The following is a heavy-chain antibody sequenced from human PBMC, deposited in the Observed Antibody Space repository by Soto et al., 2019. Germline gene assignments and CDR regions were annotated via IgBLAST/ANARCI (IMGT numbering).Heavy chain of an antibody. Sequence: GGSLRLSCVASGFTFDDYAMHWVRQAPGKGLEWVSGISWNSGSIGYADSVKGRFTISRDNAKNSLYLQMNSLRAEDTALYYCAKDCLQRGYYYYMDVWGKGTTVTVSS. CDR3: AKDCLQRGYYYYMDV. J-gene: IGHJ6*03. CDR1: GFTFDDYA. D-gene: IGHD4-4*01. V-gene: IGHV3-9*01. CDR2: ISWNSGSI.